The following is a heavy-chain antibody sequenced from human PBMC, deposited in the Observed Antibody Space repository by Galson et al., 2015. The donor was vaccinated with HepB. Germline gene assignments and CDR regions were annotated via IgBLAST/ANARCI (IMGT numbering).Heavy chain of an antibody. CDR3: TRVGYGINVCDH. J-gene: IGHJ4*02. Sequence: SVKVSCKASGYSFTSYGISWVRQAPGQGLEWMGWISLYNGDTKYEQKLQGRVTMTTDTSTSTAYMELRSLRSDDTAVYYCTRVGYGINVCDHWGPGTLVTVSS. CDR2: ISLYNGDT. CDR1: GYSFTSYG. V-gene: IGHV1-18*01. D-gene: IGHD5-18*01.